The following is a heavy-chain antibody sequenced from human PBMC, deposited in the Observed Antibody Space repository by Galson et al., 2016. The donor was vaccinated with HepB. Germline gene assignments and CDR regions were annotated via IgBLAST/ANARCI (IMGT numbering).Heavy chain of an antibody. Sequence: SLRLSCAASGFTFSTHGMNWLRQAPGKGLEWLSYINSSGGLIFFADSVKGRFAISRDNAKNSLYLQMNSLRVEGTAVYYCATNGEPQGENVGFDYWGQGALVAVSS. V-gene: IGHV3-48*03. D-gene: IGHD4-17*01. CDR1: GFTFSTHG. CDR2: INSSGGLI. J-gene: IGHJ4*02. CDR3: ATNGEPQGENVGFDY.